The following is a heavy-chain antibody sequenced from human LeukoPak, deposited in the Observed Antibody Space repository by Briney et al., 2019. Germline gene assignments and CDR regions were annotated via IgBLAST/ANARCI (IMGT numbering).Heavy chain of an antibody. CDR3: ARGRIPDDSGSRGDYFDY. V-gene: IGHV4-34*01. J-gene: IGHJ4*02. CDR2: INHSAGT. D-gene: IGHD3-10*01. Sequence: SETLSLTCAVYGGSFSGFFWTWIRQPPGKGLEWIREINHSAGTNYNPSLKSRVTISIDTSKNKFSLKVDSVTAADTAVSYCARGRIPDDSGSRGDYFDYWGQGTLVTVSS. CDR1: GGSFSGFF.